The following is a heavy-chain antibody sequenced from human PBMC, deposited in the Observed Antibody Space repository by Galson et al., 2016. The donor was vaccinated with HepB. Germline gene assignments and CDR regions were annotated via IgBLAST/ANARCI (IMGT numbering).Heavy chain of an antibody. Sequence: TLSLTCTVSGGFIRSGGYYWSWIRQHPGKGLEWIGYIYHSGNTYYNPPLESRVTISVDTSKNHFSLKLSSVTAADTAVYYCGAGGTLRYAMDVWGQGTTVTVSS. V-gene: IGHV4-31*03. D-gene: IGHD1-26*01. CDR2: IYHSGNT. CDR3: GAGGTLRYAMDV. CDR1: GGFIRSGGYY. J-gene: IGHJ6*02.